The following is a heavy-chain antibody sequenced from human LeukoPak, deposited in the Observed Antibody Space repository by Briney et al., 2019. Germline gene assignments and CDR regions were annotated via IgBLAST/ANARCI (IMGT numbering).Heavy chain of an antibody. Sequence: SETLSLTCTVSGASISSSTYWGWMRQPPGKGLEWIGSIYYSGSTYYNPSLKSRVTISVDTSKNQFSLKLSSVTAADTAVYYCARWRTYYYGSGSRYNWFDPWGQGTLVTVSS. V-gene: IGHV4-39*07. D-gene: IGHD3-10*01. CDR1: GASISSSTY. J-gene: IGHJ5*02. CDR2: IYYSGST. CDR3: ARWRTYYYGSGSRYNWFDP.